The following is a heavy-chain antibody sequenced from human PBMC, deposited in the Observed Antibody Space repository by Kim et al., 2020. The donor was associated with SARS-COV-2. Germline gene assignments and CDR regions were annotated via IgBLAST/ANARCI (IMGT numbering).Heavy chain of an antibody. J-gene: IGHJ4*02. D-gene: IGHD2-15*01. Sequence: DGSNKYYADSVKGRFTISRDNSKNTLYLQMNSLRAEDTAVYYCARAIPGGWGQGTLVTVSS. V-gene: IGHV3-30*01. CDR2: DGSNK. CDR3: ARAIPGG.